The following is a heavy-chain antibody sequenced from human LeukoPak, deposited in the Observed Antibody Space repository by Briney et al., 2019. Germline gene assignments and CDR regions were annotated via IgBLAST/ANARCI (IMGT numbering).Heavy chain of an antibody. CDR3: ARPLAGATAGFDY. V-gene: IGHV3-20*04. D-gene: IGHD1-26*01. CDR1: GFTFDDYG. J-gene: IGHJ4*02. CDR2: INWSGGST. Sequence: GGSLRLSCAASGFTFDDYGISWVRQVPGKGLEWVSGINWSGGSTGYADSAKGRFTISRDNAKNSLYLQMNSLRVEDTALYYCARPLAGATAGFDYWGQGTLVTVSS.